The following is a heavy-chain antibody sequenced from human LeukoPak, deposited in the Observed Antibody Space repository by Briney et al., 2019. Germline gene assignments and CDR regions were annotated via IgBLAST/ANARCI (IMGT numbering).Heavy chain of an antibody. V-gene: IGHV1-18*01. J-gene: IGHJ4*02. CDR3: AREHYSDYLFDY. Sequence: ASVKVSRKASGYTFSSSGINWVRQAPGQGLEWMGWISAYNGNTNYAQKLQGRVTMTTDTSTSTAYMELRSLRSDDTAVYYCAREHYSDYLFDYWGQGTLVTVSS. CDR2: ISAYNGNT. D-gene: IGHD4-11*01. CDR1: GYTFSSSG.